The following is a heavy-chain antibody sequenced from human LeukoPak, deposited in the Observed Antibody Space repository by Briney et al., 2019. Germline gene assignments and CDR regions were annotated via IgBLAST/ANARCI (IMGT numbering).Heavy chain of an antibody. Sequence: PGESLRLSCAASGFTFDDYAMHWVRQAPGKGLEWVSLISGDGGTTYYADSVRGRFTVSRANSKNSLYLQMNSLRTDDTALYYCSKGSFGGYGMDVWGRGTTVTVSS. V-gene: IGHV3-43*02. D-gene: IGHD4-23*01. CDR3: SKGSFGGYGMDV. J-gene: IGHJ6*02. CDR1: GFTFDDYA. CDR2: ISGDGGTT.